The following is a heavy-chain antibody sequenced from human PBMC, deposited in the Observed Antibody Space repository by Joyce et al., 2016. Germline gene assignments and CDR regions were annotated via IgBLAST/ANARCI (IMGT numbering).Heavy chain of an antibody. CDR1: VRYGFRFSNLW. CDR3: TTDVPFTGGGAIDY. D-gene: IGHD3-16*01. J-gene: IGHJ4*02. CDR2: SKSEVNGNTT. Sequence: EVHLVASGGGLVEPGGSLTLSCVASVRYGFRFSNLWMTWVRRGPGLGLEGVDRSKSEVNGNTTDYTAPVKGRFIVSRDDSKNTIYLQMNRLRIEDTGIYYCTTDVPFTGGGAIDYWGQGTLVTVSS. V-gene: IGHV3-15*01.